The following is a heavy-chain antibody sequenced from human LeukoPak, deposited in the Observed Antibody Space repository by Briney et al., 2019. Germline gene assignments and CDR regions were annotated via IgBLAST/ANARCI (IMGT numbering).Heavy chain of an antibody. CDR3: ARTSTDCLDC. J-gene: IGHJ4*02. Sequence: GGSLRLSCAASGFTFSDYTMNWVRQAPGKGLEYISYINTGGGSIYYADSVKGRFTISRDSAKNSLYLQMNNVRAEDTAVYYCARTSTDCLDCWGQGTLVTVSS. CDR1: GFTFSDYT. CDR2: INTGGGSI. D-gene: IGHD2-21*02. V-gene: IGHV3-48*01.